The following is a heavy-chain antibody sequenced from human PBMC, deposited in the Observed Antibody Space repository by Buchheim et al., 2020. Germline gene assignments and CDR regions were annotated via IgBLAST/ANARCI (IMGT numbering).Heavy chain of an antibody. V-gene: IGHV4-39*01. CDR1: GGSISSSSYY. J-gene: IGHJ3*02. D-gene: IGHD2-15*01. CDR3: ARYLGYCPGSSCYSGLQFAFDI. Sequence: QLQLQESGPGLAKSSETLSLTCTVSGGSISSSSYYWGWIRQPPGKGLEWIGSTYYSGNTFYNPSLKSRVAMSVDTSKNQFSLKLSSVTAADTAVYYCARYLGYCPGSSCYSGLQFAFDIWGQAT. CDR2: TYYSGNT.